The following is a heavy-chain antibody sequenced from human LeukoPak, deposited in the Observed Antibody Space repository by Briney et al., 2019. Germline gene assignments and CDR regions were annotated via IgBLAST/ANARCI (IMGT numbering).Heavy chain of an antibody. CDR3: AREDPQTTVPEGLDV. CDR1: GGSIGSYY. J-gene: IGHJ6*02. V-gene: IGHV4-59*01. Sequence: SETLSLTCAVSGGSIGSYYWSWLRQPPGRGLEWMGYIYYSGTTNYNPSLKSRVTISVDTSKNQFSLKLTSVTAADTAVYYCAREDPQTTVPEGLDVWGQGTTVTVSS. D-gene: IGHD4-17*01. CDR2: IYYSGTT.